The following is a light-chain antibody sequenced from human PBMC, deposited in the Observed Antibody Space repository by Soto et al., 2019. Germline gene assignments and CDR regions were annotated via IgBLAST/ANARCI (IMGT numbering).Light chain of an antibody. CDR1: SSDVGDYNY. J-gene: IGLJ3*02. CDR3: SSYAGSNNGV. CDR2: EVS. V-gene: IGLV2-8*01. Sequence: QSALTQPPSASGSPGQSVTISCTGTSSDVGDYNYVYWYQQHPGKAPKLMIYEVSKRPSGVPDRFSGSKSGNTASLTVSGLQAEDEADYYCSSYAGSNNGVFGGGTKVTVL.